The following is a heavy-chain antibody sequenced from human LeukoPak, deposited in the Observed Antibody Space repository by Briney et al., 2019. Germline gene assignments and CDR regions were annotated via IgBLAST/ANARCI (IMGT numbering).Heavy chain of an antibody. CDR2: IIPIFGTA. CDR1: GGTFSSYA. Sequence: ASVKVSCKASGGTFSSYAISWVRQAPGQGLEWMGGIIPIFGTANYAQKFQGRVTITADESTSTAYMELSSLGSEDTAVYYCARFYGSSSLRGHFDYWGQGTLVTVSS. CDR3: ARFYGSSSLRGHFDY. D-gene: IGHD6-6*01. V-gene: IGHV1-69*13. J-gene: IGHJ4*02.